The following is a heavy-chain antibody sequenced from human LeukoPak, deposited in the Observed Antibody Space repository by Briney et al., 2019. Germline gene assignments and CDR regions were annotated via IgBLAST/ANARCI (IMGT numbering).Heavy chain of an antibody. CDR1: GGSISSYY. V-gene: IGHV4-59*08. Sequence: SETLSLTCTVSGGSISSYYWSWIRQPPGKGLEWIGYIYYSGSTNYNPSLKSRVTISVDTSKNQFSLKLSSVTAADTAVYYCASWRDYSYYFDYWGQGTLVTVSS. CDR3: ASWRDYSYYFDY. CDR2: IYYSGST. D-gene: IGHD2-15*01. J-gene: IGHJ4*02.